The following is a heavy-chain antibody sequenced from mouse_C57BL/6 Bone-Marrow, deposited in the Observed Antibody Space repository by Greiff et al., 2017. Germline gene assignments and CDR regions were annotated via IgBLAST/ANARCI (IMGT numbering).Heavy chain of an antibody. CDR2: INPSSGYT. CDR3: ARLSYLDY. V-gene: IGHV1-7*01. J-gene: IGHJ2*01. CDR1: GYTFTSYW. Sequence: VQLQQSGAELAKPGASVKLSCKASGYTFTSYWMHWVNQRPGQGLEWIGYINPSSGYTKYNQKFQDKATLTADKSSSTAYLQLSSLTYEDSAVYSCARLSYLDYWGQGTTLTVSS.